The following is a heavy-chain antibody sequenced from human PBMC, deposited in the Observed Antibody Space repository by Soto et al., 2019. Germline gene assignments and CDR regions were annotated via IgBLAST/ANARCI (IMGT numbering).Heavy chain of an antibody. CDR1: GGSISSTNW. D-gene: IGHD5-18*01. V-gene: IGHV4-4*02. CDR2: IYYNGSP. CDR3: ARGDTAMVFNY. Sequence: SETLSLTCVVSGGSISSTNWWTWGRQPPGKRLEWIGEIYYNGSPTYSPSLKSRATISVDTSKNQFSLKLSSVTAADTAVYYCARGDTAMVFNYWGQGTLVTVSS. J-gene: IGHJ4*02.